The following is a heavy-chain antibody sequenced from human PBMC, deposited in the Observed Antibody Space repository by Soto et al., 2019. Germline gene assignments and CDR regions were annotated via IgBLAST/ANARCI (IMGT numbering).Heavy chain of an antibody. CDR1: GFSFSNYA. CDR3: AKAPSPYYYYTMDV. CDR2: ISFAGNDK. V-gene: IGHV3-30*18. Sequence: QVQLVESGGGVVQPGRSLRLSCAASGFSFSNYAMHWVRRAPGKGLEWVAVISFAGNDKYYVDTVKGRFTISRDNPKNTLFLPMNSLRTEDPAVYYCAKAPSPYYYYTMDVWGQGTTVTVSS. J-gene: IGHJ6*02.